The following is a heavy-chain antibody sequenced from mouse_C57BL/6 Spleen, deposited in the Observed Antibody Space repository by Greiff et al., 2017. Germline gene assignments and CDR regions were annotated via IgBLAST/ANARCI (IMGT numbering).Heavy chain of an antibody. V-gene: IGHV1-82*01. J-gene: IGHJ2*01. CDR1: GYAFSSSW. CDR2: IYPGDGDT. Sequence: VQLQQSGPELVKPGASVKISCKASGYAFSSSWMNWVKQRPGKGLEWIGRIYPGDGDTNYNGKFKGKATLTADKSSSTAYMQLSSLTSEDSAVXFCARDGLGLFDYWGQGTTLTVSS. CDR3: ARDGLGLFDY. D-gene: IGHD4-1*01.